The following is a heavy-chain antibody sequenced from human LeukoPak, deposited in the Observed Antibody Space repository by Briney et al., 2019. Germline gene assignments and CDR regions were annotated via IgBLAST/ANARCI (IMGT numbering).Heavy chain of an antibody. D-gene: IGHD3-10*01. CDR3: ARESGYELLWFGALDAFDI. J-gene: IGHJ3*02. CDR2: ISYDGSNK. CDR1: GFTFSSYG. Sequence: GGSLRLSCAASGFTFSSYGMPWVRQAPVKGLEWVAVISYDGSNKYYADSVKGRFTISRDNSKNTLYLQMNSLRAEDTAVYYCARESGYELLWFGALDAFDIWGQGTMVTVSS. V-gene: IGHV3-30*03.